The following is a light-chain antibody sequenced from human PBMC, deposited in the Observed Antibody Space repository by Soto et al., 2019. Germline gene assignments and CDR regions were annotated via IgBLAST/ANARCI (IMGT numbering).Light chain of an antibody. J-gene: IGLJ1*01. Sequence: QSALTQPASVSWSPGQSITISCTGTSSDLAIYNYVSWYQQQPGKAPKLLIYPVTNRPSGVSNRFSVSRSGNTASLTISVLQAEDEADYYRSSYTDSSNYVFGTGTKGTVL. CDR1: SSDLAIYNY. V-gene: IGLV2-14*01. CDR2: PVT. CDR3: SSYTDSSNYV.